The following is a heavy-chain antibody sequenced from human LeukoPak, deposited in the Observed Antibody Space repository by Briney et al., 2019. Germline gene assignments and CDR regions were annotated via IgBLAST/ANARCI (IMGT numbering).Heavy chain of an antibody. CDR2: INPNSGGT. V-gene: IGHV1-2*02. Sequence: GASVKVSCKASGYTFTGYYMHWVRQATGQGLEWMGWINPNSGGTTYTQNFQGRVTMTRDTSISTTYMELNRLTSDDTAVYFCARSGGAYYYYMDVWGKGTTVTVSS. CDR3: ARSGGAYYYYMDV. J-gene: IGHJ6*03. D-gene: IGHD3-10*01. CDR1: GYTFTGYY.